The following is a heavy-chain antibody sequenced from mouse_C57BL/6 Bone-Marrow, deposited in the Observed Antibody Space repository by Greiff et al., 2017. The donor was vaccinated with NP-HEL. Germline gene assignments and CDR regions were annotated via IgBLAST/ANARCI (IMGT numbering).Heavy chain of an antibody. CDR1: GFSLTSSA. V-gene: IGHV2-9-1*01. J-gene: IGHJ2*01. CDR3: ARMYYYGSSYVFYFGY. D-gene: IGHD1-1*01. Sequence: QVQLKESGPGLVAPSQSLSITCTVSGFSLTSSAISWVRQPPGKGLEWLGVIWTGGGTNYNSALKSSLSISHDNFKRQVFLKMHSLQTDDTARYDCARMYYYGSSYVFYFGYWGQGTTLTVSS. CDR2: IWTGGGT.